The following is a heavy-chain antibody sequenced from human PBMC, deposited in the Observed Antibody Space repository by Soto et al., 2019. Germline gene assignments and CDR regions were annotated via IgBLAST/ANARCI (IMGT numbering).Heavy chain of an antibody. CDR2: LSGGGSNT. CDR1: GFPFSSSV. J-gene: IGHJ4*02. V-gene: IGHV3-23*01. Sequence: EVQLLESGGGLVQRGGSLRLSCAASGFPFSSSVMAWVRQAPGKGLEWVSGLSGGGSNTVYADSVKGRFTISRDNSKNTLLLQMNSLGAEDTAVYYCAKDSNKYSSSLRGRYFDYWGQGIGVTVSS. CDR3: AKDSNKYSSSLRGRYFDY. D-gene: IGHD4-4*01.